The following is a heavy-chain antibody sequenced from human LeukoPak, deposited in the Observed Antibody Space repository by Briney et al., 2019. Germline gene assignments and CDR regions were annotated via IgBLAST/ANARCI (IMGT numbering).Heavy chain of an antibody. CDR2: INESGST. J-gene: IGHJ4*02. CDR1: GGPFSHYY. Sequence: SETLSLTCAVYGGPFSHYYWTWIRQPPGKGLEWIGEINESGSTKYDPSLKSRVTISVDASKTHFSLNLTSVTAADTAVYYCARRGGVGPFSGYDSGLDYWGQGTLVTVSS. D-gene: IGHD5-12*01. CDR3: ARRGGVGPFSGYDSGLDY. V-gene: IGHV4-34*01.